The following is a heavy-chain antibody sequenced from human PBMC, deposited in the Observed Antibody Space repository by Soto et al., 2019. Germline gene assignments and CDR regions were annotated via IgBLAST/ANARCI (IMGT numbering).Heavy chain of an antibody. D-gene: IGHD2-2*02. V-gene: IGHV3-23*01. CDR1: GFTFSSYA. CDR2: ISGSGGST. J-gene: IGHJ6*02. Sequence: PGGSLRLSCAASGFTFSSYAMSWVRQAPGKGLEWVSAISGSGGSTYYADSVKGRFTISRDNSKNTLYLQMNSLRAEDTAVYYCAKDRGNVVVPAAINVWGQGTTVTVTS. CDR3: AKDRGNVVVPAAINV.